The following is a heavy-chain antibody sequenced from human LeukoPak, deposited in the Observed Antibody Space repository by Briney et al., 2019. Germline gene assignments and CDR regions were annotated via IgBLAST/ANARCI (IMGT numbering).Heavy chain of an antibody. CDR3: ARDYDSSGYYGYNWFDP. Sequence: SETLPLTCTVSGGSISSYYWSWIRQPPGKGLERIGHIYYSGSPNYNPSLKSLVTISVDASKNRFSLKLSSVTAADTAVYYCARDYDSSGYYGYNWFDPWGQGTLVTVSS. V-gene: IGHV4-59*12. CDR2: IYYSGSP. D-gene: IGHD3-22*01. J-gene: IGHJ5*02. CDR1: GGSISSYY.